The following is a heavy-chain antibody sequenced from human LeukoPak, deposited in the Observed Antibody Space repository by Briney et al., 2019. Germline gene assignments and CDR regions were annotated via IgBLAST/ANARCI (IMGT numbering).Heavy chain of an antibody. Sequence: GGSLRLSCVASGFTFSSYAMSWVRQAPGKGLGCVSVISGSGRTTDYADSVKGRFTISRDNVKNSVYLQMNSLRAEDTAVYSCARAVAAADSYWGRGTLVTVSS. J-gene: IGHJ4*02. D-gene: IGHD6-13*01. CDR3: ARAVAAADSY. CDR2: ISGSGRTT. V-gene: IGHV3-23*01. CDR1: GFTFSSYA.